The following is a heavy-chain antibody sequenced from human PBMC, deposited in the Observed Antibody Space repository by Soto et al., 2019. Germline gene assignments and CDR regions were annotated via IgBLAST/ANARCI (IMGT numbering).Heavy chain of an antibody. CDR2: IIPIFGTA. D-gene: IGHD6-13*01. CDR3: ARGTSVRSSWAIDY. J-gene: IGHJ4*02. Sequence: QVQLVQSGAEMKKPGSSVKVSCKASGGTFSNYAISWVRQAPGQGLEWMGGIIPIFGTANYAQKFQGRVTITADKSTSTAYMELSSLRSEDTAVYYCARGTSVRSSWAIDYWGQGTLVTVSS. CDR1: GGTFSNYA. V-gene: IGHV1-69*06.